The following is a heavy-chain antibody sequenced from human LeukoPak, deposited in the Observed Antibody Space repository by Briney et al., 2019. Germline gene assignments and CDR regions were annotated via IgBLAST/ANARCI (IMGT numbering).Heavy chain of an antibody. V-gene: IGHV3-7*01. J-gene: IGHJ4*02. D-gene: IGHD3-3*01. CDR3: ARDGGNTYDFWSGFKDY. CDR1: GFTFSSYW. Sequence: GGSLRLSCAASGFTFSSYWMSWVRQAPGKGLEWVANIKQDGSEKYYVDSVKGRFTISRDNAKNSLYLQMNSLRAEDTAVYYCARDGGNTYDFWSGFKDYWGQGTLVTVSS. CDR2: IKQDGSEK.